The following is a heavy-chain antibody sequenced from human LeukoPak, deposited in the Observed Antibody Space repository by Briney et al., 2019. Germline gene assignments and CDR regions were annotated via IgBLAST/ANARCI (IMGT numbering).Heavy chain of an antibody. Sequence: SVKVSCKTSGGTFSIYAISWVRQAPGQGLEWMGGIIPILGTANYAQKFQGKVTITADESTSTAYMELSSLRSEDTAVYYCARSGGSCSSCVYYWGQGTLVTVSS. V-gene: IGHV1-69*13. D-gene: IGHD2-15*01. CDR1: GGTFSIYA. CDR2: IIPILGTA. CDR3: ARSGGSCSSCVYY. J-gene: IGHJ4*02.